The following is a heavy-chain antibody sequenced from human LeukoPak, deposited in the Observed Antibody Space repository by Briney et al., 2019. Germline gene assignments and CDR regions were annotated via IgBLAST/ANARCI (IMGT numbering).Heavy chain of an antibody. D-gene: IGHD3-9*01. CDR1: GGSISSGDYY. Sequence: SQTLSLTCTVSGGSISSGDYYWSWIRQPPGKGLEWIGHIYYSGSTYYNPSLKSRVTISVDKSKNQFSLKLSSVTAADTAVYYCARVGASGILTGYGMDVWGKGTTVTVSS. CDR3: ARVGASGILTGYGMDV. J-gene: IGHJ6*04. V-gene: IGHV4-30-4*01. CDR2: IYYSGST.